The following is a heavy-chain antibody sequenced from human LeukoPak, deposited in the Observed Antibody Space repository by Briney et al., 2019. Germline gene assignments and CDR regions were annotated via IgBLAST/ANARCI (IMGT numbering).Heavy chain of an antibody. CDR3: ARAETYSSSWYSPGGYFDY. V-gene: IGHV4-34*01. J-gene: IGHJ4*02. CDR1: GGSFSGYY. D-gene: IGHD6-13*01. CDR2: IYHSGST. Sequence: PSETLSLTCAVYGGSFSGYYWSWIRQPPGKGLEWIGYIYHSGSTYYNPSLKSRVTISVDRSKNQFSLKLSSVTAADTAVYYCARAETYSSSWYSPGGYFDYWGQGTLVTVSS.